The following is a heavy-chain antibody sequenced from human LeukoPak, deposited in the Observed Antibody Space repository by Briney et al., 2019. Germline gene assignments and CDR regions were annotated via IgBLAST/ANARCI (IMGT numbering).Heavy chain of an antibody. Sequence: PSETLSLTCAVYGGSFSGYYWSWIRQPPGKGLEWIGEINHSGSTNYNPPLKSRVTISVDTSKNQFSLKLSSVTAADTAVYYCACIAVAGTDYWGQGTLVTVSS. D-gene: IGHD6-19*01. V-gene: IGHV4-34*01. J-gene: IGHJ4*02. CDR1: GGSFSGYY. CDR2: INHSGST. CDR3: ACIAVAGTDY.